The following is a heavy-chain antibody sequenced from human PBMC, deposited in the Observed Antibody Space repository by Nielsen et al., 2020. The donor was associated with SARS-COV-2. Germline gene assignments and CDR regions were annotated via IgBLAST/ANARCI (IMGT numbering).Heavy chain of an antibody. J-gene: IGHJ4*02. CDR1: GFSVSRKD. CDR2: VDIDGNT. V-gene: IGHV3-53*04. CDR3: ARGLRDILTESHYFDN. D-gene: IGHD3-9*01. Sequence: GESLKISCAASGFSVSRKDMNWVRQAPGKGLEWLSVVDIDGNTNYAGSVKGRFTISRHSSENTLFLEMSSLRLEDTAVYYRARGLRDILTESHYFDNWGQGTLVTVSS.